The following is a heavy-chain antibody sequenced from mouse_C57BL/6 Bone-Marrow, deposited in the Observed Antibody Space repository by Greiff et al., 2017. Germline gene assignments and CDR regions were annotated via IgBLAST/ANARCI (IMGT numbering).Heavy chain of an antibody. CDR1: GYTFTDYY. CDR3: ARESYYSSCYWYLDV. J-gene: IGHJ1*03. Sequence: VQLQQSGPELVKPGASVKISCKASGYTFTDYYMNWVKQSHGKSLEWIGDINPNNGGTSYNQKFKGKATLTVDKSSSTAYMQLRSLTSEDSAVYYCARESYYSSCYWYLDVWGTGTTVTVSS. CDR2: INPNNGGT. D-gene: IGHD1-1*01. V-gene: IGHV1-26*01.